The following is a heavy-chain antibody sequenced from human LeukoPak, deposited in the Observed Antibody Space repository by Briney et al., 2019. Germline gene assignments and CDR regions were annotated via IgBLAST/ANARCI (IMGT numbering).Heavy chain of an antibody. CDR3: ARGTYPSGYFDY. Sequence: PGGSLRFSCAASGFTVKSNYMGWVRQAPGKGLEWVSVICSGGSTYYADSVKGRFTTSRDNSKNTLYLQMNSLRAEDTAVYYCARGTYPSGYFDYWGQGTLVTVSS. V-gene: IGHV3-53*01. D-gene: IGHD1-26*01. J-gene: IGHJ4*02. CDR1: GFTVKSNY. CDR2: ICSGGST.